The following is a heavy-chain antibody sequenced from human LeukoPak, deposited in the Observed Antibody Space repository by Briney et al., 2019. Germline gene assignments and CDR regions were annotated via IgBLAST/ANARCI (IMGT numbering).Heavy chain of an antibody. D-gene: IGHD2-21*02. CDR3: AKGDSGHDPSIHPPGAFDY. J-gene: IGHJ4*02. CDR1: GFTFDDYA. Sequence: GGSPRLSCAASGFTFDDYAMHWVRQAPGKGLEWVCLTNWDGNTTFCADSVKGRFTISRDNIKSSLFLQMNSLRPEDSALYYCAKGDSGHDPSIHPPGAFDYWGQGTLVTVSS. V-gene: IGHV3-43D*03. CDR2: TNWDGNTT.